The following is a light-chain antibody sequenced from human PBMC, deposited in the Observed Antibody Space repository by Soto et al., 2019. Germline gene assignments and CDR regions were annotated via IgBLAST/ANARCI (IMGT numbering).Light chain of an antibody. CDR2: GAS. J-gene: IGKJ4*01. V-gene: IGKV3-15*01. CDR3: QQYNNWPSLT. Sequence: EIVMTQSPATLSVSPGGRATLSCRASQSISDTLAWYQQKPGQAPRLLIYGASTRAPGFPARFSGSGSGTDFTLTISSLQSEDFAVYYCQQYNNWPSLTFGGGTKVDIK. CDR1: QSISDT.